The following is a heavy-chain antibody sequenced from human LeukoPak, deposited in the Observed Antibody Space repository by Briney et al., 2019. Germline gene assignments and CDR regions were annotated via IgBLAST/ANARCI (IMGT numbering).Heavy chain of an antibody. V-gene: IGHV4-34*01. D-gene: IGHD3-22*01. J-gene: IGHJ6*02. CDR2: INHSGST. Sequence: SETLSLTCAVYGGSFSGYYWSWIRQPPGKGLEWIGEINHSGSTNYNPSLKSRVTISVDTSKNQFSLKLSSVTAADTAVYYCARVPHDSSGYYRIYYYYGMDVWGQGTTVTVSS. CDR3: ARVPHDSSGYYRIYYYYGMDV. CDR1: GGSFSGYY.